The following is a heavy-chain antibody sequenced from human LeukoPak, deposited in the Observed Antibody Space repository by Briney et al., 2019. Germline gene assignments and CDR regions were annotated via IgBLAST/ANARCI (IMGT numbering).Heavy chain of an antibody. D-gene: IGHD2-8*01. CDR1: GDSIRSYY. CDR2: THYSGNT. V-gene: IGHV4-59*12. J-gene: IGHJ5*02. Sequence: SETLSLTCSVSGDSIRSYYWNWVRQPPGKSLEWIGYTHYSGNTYSNPSLKSRVTTSVDTSNNQFSLRLSSVTAADTAMYYCARGLYRGWFDPWGQGTLVTVSS. CDR3: ARGLYRGWFDP.